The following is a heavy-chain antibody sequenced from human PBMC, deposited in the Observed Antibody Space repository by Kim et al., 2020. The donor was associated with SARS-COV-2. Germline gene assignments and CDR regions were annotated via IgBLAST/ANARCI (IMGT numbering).Heavy chain of an antibody. V-gene: IGHV3-11*03. J-gene: IGHJ2*01. CDR2: ISSSSSYT. D-gene: IGHD3-3*01. CDR3: ARRNFGWYFDL. CDR1: GFTFSDYY. Sequence: GGSLRLSCAASGFTFSDYYMSWIRQAPGKGLEWVSYISSSSSYTNYADSVKGRFTISRDNAKNSLYLQMNSLRAEDTAVYYCARRNFGWYFDLWGRGTLVTVSS.